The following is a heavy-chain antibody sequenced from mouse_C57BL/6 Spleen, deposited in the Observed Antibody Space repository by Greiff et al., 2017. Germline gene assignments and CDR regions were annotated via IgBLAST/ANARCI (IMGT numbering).Heavy chain of an antibody. Sequence: QVQLQQPGAELVRPGSSVKLSCKASGYTFTSYWMHWVKQRPKQGLEWIGNIDPSDSETHYNQKFKDKATLTVDKSSSTAYMQLSSLTSEDSSVYYCARRWLLDYYAMDYWGQGTSVTVSS. D-gene: IGHD2-3*01. CDR3: ARRWLLDYYAMDY. CDR2: IDPSDSET. V-gene: IGHV1-52*01. CDR1: GYTFTSYW. J-gene: IGHJ4*01.